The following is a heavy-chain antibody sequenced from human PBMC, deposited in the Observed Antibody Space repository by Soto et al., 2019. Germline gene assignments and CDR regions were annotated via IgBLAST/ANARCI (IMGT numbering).Heavy chain of an antibody. Sequence: PXXSLKISCKGSGYSFTYYWIDWVRQMPGKGLEYMGVIYPGDSNTRYSPSFQGQVTISADKSINTAYLQWSSLQASDTAMYYCARQDGDGLYYFDYWGQGTLVTVSS. CDR2: IYPGDSNT. J-gene: IGHJ4*02. V-gene: IGHV5-51*01. D-gene: IGHD4-17*01. CDR1: GYSFTYYW. CDR3: ARQDGDGLYYFDY.